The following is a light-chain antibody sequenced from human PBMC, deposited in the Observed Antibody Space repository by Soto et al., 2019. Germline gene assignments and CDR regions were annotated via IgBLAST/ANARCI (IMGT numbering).Light chain of an antibody. V-gene: IGKV1-39*01. CDR2: AAT. Sequence: DIQMTQSPSSLSASVGDRVTITCRASQRITTYLNWYQQRPGKAPSLLIYAATYLREGVPSRFSGSGSGTDFTLNIAGLQPDDFATYFCHQIHTTPWTFGQGTKVEI. CDR1: QRITTY. J-gene: IGKJ1*01. CDR3: HQIHTTPWT.